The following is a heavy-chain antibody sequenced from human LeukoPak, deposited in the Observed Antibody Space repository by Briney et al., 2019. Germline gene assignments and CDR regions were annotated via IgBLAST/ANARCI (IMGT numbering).Heavy chain of an antibody. V-gene: IGHV3-23*01. Sequence: PGGSLRLSCVASGFPFSSYAMSWVRQAPGKGLEWVSAISGSGGSTYYADSVKGRFTISRDNSKNTLYLQMNSLRAEDTAVYFCARDGSRYYDSSGYSVHWGQGALVTVSS. D-gene: IGHD3-22*01. CDR2: ISGSGGST. CDR1: GFPFSSYA. J-gene: IGHJ4*02. CDR3: ARDGSRYYDSSGYSVH.